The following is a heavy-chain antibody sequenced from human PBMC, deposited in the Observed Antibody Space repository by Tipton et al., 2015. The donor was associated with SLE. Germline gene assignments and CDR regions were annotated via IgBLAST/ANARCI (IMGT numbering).Heavy chain of an antibody. D-gene: IGHD6-6*01. Sequence: SLRLSCAASGFTFSTHSMHWVRQAPGKGLEWVAVISFEGSQKYYADSVKGRFTVSRDNFKNTLYLQMNSLRREDTAVYYCARDNGSIAAFYGMDVWGQGTTVTVSS. CDR3: ARDNGSIAAFYGMDV. V-gene: IGHV3-30*04. J-gene: IGHJ6*02. CDR2: ISFEGSQK. CDR1: GFTFSTHS.